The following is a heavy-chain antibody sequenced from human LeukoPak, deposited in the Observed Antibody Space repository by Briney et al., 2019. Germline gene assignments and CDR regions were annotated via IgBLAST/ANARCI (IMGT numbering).Heavy chain of an antibody. D-gene: IGHD3-22*01. CDR2: IYYSGST. Sequence: SETLSLTCTVSGGSISSSSYYWGWIRQPPGKGLEWIGSIYYSGSTYYNPSLKSRVTISVDTSKNQFSLKLSSVTAADTAVYYCAREIPYDSSGYYLRDYWGQGTLVTVSS. CDR1: GGSISSSSYY. J-gene: IGHJ4*02. CDR3: AREIPYDSSGYYLRDY. V-gene: IGHV4-39*07.